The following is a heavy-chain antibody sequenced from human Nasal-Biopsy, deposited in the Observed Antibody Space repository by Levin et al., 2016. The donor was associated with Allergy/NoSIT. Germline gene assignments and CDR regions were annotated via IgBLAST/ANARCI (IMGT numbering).Heavy chain of an antibody. Sequence: SETLSLTCAVVGGSLSDSYWTWVRQPPGKGLEWIGEISHTGTANYHPFLESRFILTVDTSRNHFSLRLSSVTAADTAVYYCARGPVRYSRRGPSSIQFALDVWGQGTTVTVSS. V-gene: IGHV4-34*01. CDR3: ARGPVRYSRRGPSSIQFALDV. J-gene: IGHJ6*02. CDR2: ISHTGTA. CDR1: GGSLSDSY. D-gene: IGHD5-18*01.